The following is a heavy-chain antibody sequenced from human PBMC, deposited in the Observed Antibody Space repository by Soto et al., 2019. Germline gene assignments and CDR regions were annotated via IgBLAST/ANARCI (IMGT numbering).Heavy chain of an antibody. CDR3: ARSRWYYSNRNWFDP. CDR1: GGTFSSYA. J-gene: IGHJ5*02. CDR2: IIPIFGTA. D-gene: IGHD2-2*01. Sequence: SVKVSCKASGGTFSSYAISWVRQAPGQGLEWMGGIIPIFGTANYAQKFQGRVTITADKSTSTAYMELSSLRSEDTAVYYCARSRWYYSNRNWFDPWGQGNLVTVSS. V-gene: IGHV1-69*06.